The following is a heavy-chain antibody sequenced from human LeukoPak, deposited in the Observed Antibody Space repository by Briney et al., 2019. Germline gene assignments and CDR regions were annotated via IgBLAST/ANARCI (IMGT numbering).Heavy chain of an antibody. CDR1: GFTFSSYG. V-gene: IGHV3-33*01. Sequence: GGSLRLSCAASGFTFSSYGMHWVRQAPGKGLEWVAVIWYDGSNKYYADSVKGRFTISRDNSKNTLYLQMNSLRAEDTAVYYCARGMLPTIVGAYYFDYWGQGTLVTVSS. CDR3: ARGMLPTIVGAYYFDY. J-gene: IGHJ4*02. CDR2: IWYDGSNK. D-gene: IGHD1-26*01.